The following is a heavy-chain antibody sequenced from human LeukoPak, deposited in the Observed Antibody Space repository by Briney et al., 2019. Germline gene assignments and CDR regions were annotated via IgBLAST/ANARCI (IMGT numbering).Heavy chain of an antibody. V-gene: IGHV3-7*01. CDR2: IKQHGSEK. J-gene: IGHJ5*02. CDR1: GFTFSSYY. CDR3: ARTNYYGSGSYYGIWFDP. Sequence: GGSLRLSCAASGFTFSSYYMVWVRQAPGKGLEWVANIKQHGSEKYYMDSVKGRFTISRDDAKNSLYLQMNSLRAEDTAVYYCARTNYYGSGSYYGIWFDPWGQGTLVTVSS. D-gene: IGHD3-10*01.